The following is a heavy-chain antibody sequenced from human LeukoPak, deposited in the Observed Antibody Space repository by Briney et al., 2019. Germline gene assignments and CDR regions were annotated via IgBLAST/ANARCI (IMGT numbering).Heavy chain of an antibody. V-gene: IGHV3-15*01. J-gene: IGHJ4*02. CDR1: GFTFSNAL. Sequence: PGGSLRLSCAASGFTFSNALMSWVRQAPGKGLEWVGRIKSKTDGGTTDYAAPVKGRFTISRGDSKNTLYLQMNSLKTEDTAVYYCTTTHYDYVWGSYRYNVIFDYWGQGTLVTVSS. CDR2: IKSKTDGGTT. D-gene: IGHD3-16*02. CDR3: TTTHYDYVWGSYRYNVIFDY.